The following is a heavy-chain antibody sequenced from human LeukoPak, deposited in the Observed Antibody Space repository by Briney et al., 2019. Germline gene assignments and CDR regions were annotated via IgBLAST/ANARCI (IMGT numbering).Heavy chain of an antibody. Sequence: PSETLSLTCAVYGGSFSGYYWSWVRQPPGKGLAWIGEINHSGSTNYNPSLKSRVTISVDTSKNQFSLKLSSVTAADTAVYYCARKGYYPKYYFDYWGQGTLVTVSS. V-gene: IGHV4-34*01. CDR2: INHSGST. CDR1: GGSFSGYY. J-gene: IGHJ4*02. D-gene: IGHD3-10*01. CDR3: ARKGYYPKYYFDY.